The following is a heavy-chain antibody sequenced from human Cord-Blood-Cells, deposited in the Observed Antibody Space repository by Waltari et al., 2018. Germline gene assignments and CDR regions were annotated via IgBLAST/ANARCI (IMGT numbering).Heavy chain of an antibody. Sequence: QVQLQQWGAGLLKPSETLSLTCAVYVGSFSGYSWCWIRQPPGKGLEWIGEINHSGSTNYNPSLKSRVTISVDTSKNQFSLKLSSVTAADTAVYYCARGLRGHYFDYWGQGTLVTVSS. CDR1: VGSFSGYS. V-gene: IGHV4-34*01. CDR3: ARGLRGHYFDY. J-gene: IGHJ4*02. CDR2: INHSGST.